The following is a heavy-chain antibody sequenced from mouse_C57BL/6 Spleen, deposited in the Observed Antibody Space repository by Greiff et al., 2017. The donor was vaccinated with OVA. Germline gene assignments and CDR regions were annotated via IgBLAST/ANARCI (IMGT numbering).Heavy chain of an antibody. J-gene: IGHJ2*01. V-gene: IGHV14-2*01. CDR3: ARRDDYDGGDFDY. CDR2: LDPEDGAT. Sequence: VQLQQSGAELVKPGASVKLSCTASGFNIKDYYMHWVKQRTEQGLEWIGRLDPEDGATTYAPNFQGKATITADTSSNTAYLQLSSLTSEDTAVYYCARRDDYDGGDFDYWGQGTTLTVSS. D-gene: IGHD2-4*01. CDR1: GFNIKDYY.